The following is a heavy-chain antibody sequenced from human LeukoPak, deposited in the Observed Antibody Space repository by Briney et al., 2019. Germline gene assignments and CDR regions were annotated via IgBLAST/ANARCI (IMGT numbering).Heavy chain of an antibody. Sequence: ASVKVSCKASGYTFTGNFIHWVRQAPGQGLEWVGLINPKSGDTTYAQRFQGRLTLTRDTSIRTAFMELGSLGSDDTAVYYCARGGIEVPAFDIWGRGTM. J-gene: IGHJ3*02. CDR2: INPKSGDT. V-gene: IGHV1-2*02. CDR3: ARGGIEVPAFDI. D-gene: IGHD1-26*01. CDR1: GYTFTGNF.